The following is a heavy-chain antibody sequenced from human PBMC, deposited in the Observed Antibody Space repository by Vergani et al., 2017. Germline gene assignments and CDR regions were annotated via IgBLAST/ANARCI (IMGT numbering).Heavy chain of an antibody. V-gene: IGHV3-33*01. J-gene: IGHJ5*02. CDR3: ARDLRLLYNRFDP. CDR2: TWYDGNNK. CDR1: GVTFTQYG. D-gene: IGHD1-14*01. Sequence: QVQLVESGGGVVQPGRSLRISCAASGVTFTQYGLHCVRQAPGKGLEWVAVTWYDGNNKQYADSVKGRFTISRDNSKSTMYLQMNSLRDEDTGVYYCARDLRLLYNRFDPWGQGTLVTVSS.